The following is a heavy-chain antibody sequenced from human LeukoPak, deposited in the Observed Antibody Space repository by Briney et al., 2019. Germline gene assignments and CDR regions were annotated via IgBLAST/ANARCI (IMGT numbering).Heavy chain of an antibody. J-gene: IGHJ4*02. D-gene: IGHD6-6*01. Sequence: PGGSLRLSCVASGFTFSSYSMNWVRQAPGKGLEWVSSISSSSSYIYYAHSVKGRFTISRDNAKTSLYLQMNSLRAEDTAVYYCASPGALARQYFDYWGQGTLVTVSS. V-gene: IGHV3-21*01. CDR2: ISSSSSYI. CDR1: GFTFSSYS. CDR3: ASPGALARQYFDY.